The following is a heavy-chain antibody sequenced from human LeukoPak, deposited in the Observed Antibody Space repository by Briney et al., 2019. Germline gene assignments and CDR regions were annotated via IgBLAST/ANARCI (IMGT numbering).Heavy chain of an antibody. CDR3: ARVDEGRNGVTVGY. V-gene: IGHV3-21*05. J-gene: IGHJ4*02. Sequence: GGSLRLSCAASGFSFSSYWMHWVRQAPGKGLEWVSYISSSSGYTNYADSVKGRFTISRDNAKNSLYLQMNSLRAEDTAVYYCARVDEGRNGVTVGYWGQGTLVTVSS. D-gene: IGHD2-8*01. CDR2: ISSSSGYT. CDR1: GFSFSSYW.